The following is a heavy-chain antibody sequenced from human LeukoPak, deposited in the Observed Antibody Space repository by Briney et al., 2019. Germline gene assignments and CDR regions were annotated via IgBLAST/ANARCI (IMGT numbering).Heavy chain of an antibody. CDR1: GGTFSSYA. V-gene: IGHV1-69*05. CDR3: ATSPYITMIVVGPFDY. J-gene: IGHJ4*02. D-gene: IGHD3-22*01. CDR2: IIPIFGTA. Sequence: SVKVSCKASGGTFSSYAISWLRQAPGQGLEWMGRIIPIFGTANYAQKFQGRVTITTDESTSTAYMGLSSLRSEDTAVYYCATSPYITMIVVGPFDYWGQGTLVTVSS.